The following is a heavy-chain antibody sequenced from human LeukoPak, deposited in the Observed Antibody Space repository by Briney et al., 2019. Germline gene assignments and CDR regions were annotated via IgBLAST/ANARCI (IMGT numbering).Heavy chain of an antibody. V-gene: IGHV4-34*01. CDR1: GGSFSGYY. CDR3: ARGQYRRDY. D-gene: IGHD2-2*01. Sequence: SETLSLTCAVYGGSFSGYYWNWIRQPPGKGLEWIGEINHSGSTNYNPSLKSRVTVSVDTSKNQFSLYLNSVTAADTAVYYCARGQYRRDYWGQGTLVTVSS. J-gene: IGHJ4*02. CDR2: INHSGST.